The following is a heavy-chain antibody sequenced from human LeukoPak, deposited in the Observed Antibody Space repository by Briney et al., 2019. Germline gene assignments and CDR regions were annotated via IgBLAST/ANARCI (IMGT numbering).Heavy chain of an antibody. D-gene: IGHD3-10*01. V-gene: IGHV3-21*01. J-gene: IGHJ4*02. CDR2: ISSSSYI. Sequence: GGSLRLSCAASGFTFSSYSMNWVRQAPGKGLEWVSSISSSSYIYYADSVKGRFTISRDNAKNSLYLQMNSLRAEDTAVYYCTTGPYDYGSGTYYHWGQGTLVTVSS. CDR1: GFTFSSYS. CDR3: TTGPYDYGSGTYYH.